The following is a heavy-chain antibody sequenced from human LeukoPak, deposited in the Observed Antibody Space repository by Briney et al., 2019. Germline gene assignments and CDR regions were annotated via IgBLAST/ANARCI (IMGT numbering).Heavy chain of an antibody. D-gene: IGHD2-8*02. CDR1: GFTFSSYE. CDR2: INWNGGKT. J-gene: IGHJ4*02. Sequence: GGSLRLSCAASGFTFSSYEINWVRQAPGKGLEWVSGINWNGGKTSYADSVKGRFTISRDNAKNSLYLQMNSLRAEDTAIYYCATYRQVLLPFESWGQGTLVTVSS. V-gene: IGHV3-20*04. CDR3: ATYRQVLLPFES.